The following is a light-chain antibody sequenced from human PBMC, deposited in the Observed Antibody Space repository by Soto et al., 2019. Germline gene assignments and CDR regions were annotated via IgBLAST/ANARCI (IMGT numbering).Light chain of an antibody. Sequence: ERVMTQSPATLSVSPGERATLSCRASQSISSNLAWYQQKPGQAPRLLIYGASLRATGIPARFSGSGSGTEFSLTISSLQYEDFAVYYCQQYNDWPGTFGQGNKVDIK. CDR2: GAS. CDR1: QSISSN. V-gene: IGKV3-15*01. CDR3: QQYNDWPGT. J-gene: IGKJ1*01.